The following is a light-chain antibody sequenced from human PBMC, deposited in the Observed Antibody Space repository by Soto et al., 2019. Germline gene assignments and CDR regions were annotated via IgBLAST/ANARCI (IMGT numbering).Light chain of an antibody. CDR2: GAS. CDR3: QQHGTSPIT. CDR1: QTINNN. Sequence: ETVMTQSPATLSVSPGEGATLSFRASQTINNNLAWYQQKPGQAPRLLIYGASSRATGIPDRFSGSGSGTDFTLTISRLEPDDFAVYYCQQHGTSPITFGQGTRLEI. V-gene: IGKV3-20*01. J-gene: IGKJ5*01.